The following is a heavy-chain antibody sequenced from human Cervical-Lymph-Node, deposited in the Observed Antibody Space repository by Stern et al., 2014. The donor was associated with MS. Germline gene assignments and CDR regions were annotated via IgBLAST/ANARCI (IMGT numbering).Heavy chain of an antibody. CDR1: GFTLEDYA. CDR3: AKPLYHSYGMDV. V-gene: IGHV3-9*01. J-gene: IGHJ6*02. Sequence: VQLEESGGGLVQPGRSLRLSCAASGFTLEDYAVHWVRQGPGKGLEWDSGISWNGAKIGYADSVKGRFTISRDNAKNSLYLQMNSLRAEDTALYYCAKPLYHSYGMDVWGQGTTVTVSS. D-gene: IGHD3-16*01. CDR2: ISWNGAKI.